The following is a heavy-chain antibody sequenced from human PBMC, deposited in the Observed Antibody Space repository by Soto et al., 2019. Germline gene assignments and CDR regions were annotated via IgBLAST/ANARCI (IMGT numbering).Heavy chain of an antibody. CDR3: ARGIGGDGSSWYRGGYDS. CDR2: INPDTGGT. J-gene: IGHJ4*02. D-gene: IGHD1-26*01. V-gene: IGHV1-2*04. Sequence: QVRLVQSGAEVKKSGASVKVSCKASGYTFNAYYIHWMRQAPGQGLEWMGWINPDTGGTDYAQKLQGWVSLTRDTSITSAYMELACLKIDDTAVYYCARGIGGDGSSWYRGGYDSWGQGTLVTVS. CDR1: GYTFNAYY.